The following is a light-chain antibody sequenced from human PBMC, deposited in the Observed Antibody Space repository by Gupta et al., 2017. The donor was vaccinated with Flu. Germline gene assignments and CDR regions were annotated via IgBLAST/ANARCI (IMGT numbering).Light chain of an antibody. J-gene: IGLJ1*01. CDR2: DVS. Sequence: TSSDVGNYEYVSWYQQHPGKAPKLMIYDVSRRPSGVPDRFSGSKSGNTASLTVSGLQADDEAGYYCCSYAGTFTFVFGTGTKVTVL. CDR1: SSDVGNYEY. CDR3: CSYAGTFTFV. V-gene: IGLV2-11*03.